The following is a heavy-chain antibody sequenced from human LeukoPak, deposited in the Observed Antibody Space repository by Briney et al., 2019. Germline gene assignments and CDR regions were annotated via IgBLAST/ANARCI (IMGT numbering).Heavy chain of an antibody. CDR2: INHSGST. J-gene: IGHJ4*02. CDR1: GGSFSGYY. CDR3: ARGRRDYGDYPSFDY. Sequence: PSETLSLTCAVCGGSFSGYYWSWIRQPPGKGLEWIGEINHSGSTNYNPSLKSRVTISVDTSKNQFSLKLSSVTAADTAVYYCARGRRDYGDYPSFDYWGQGTLVTVSS. V-gene: IGHV4-34*01. D-gene: IGHD4-17*01.